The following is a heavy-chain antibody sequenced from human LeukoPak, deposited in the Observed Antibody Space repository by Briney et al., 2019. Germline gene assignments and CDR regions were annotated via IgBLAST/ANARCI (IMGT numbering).Heavy chain of an antibody. CDR3: ARSYGGNPPGNY. CDR2: IYYSGST. Sequence: SETLSLTCTVSGGSISSYYCSWIRQPPGKGLEWIGYIYYSGSTNYNPSLKSRVTISVGRSKNQFSLKLSSVTAADTAVYYCARSYGGNPPGNYWGQGTLVTVSS. J-gene: IGHJ4*02. CDR1: GGSISSYY. V-gene: IGHV4-59*12. D-gene: IGHD4-23*01.